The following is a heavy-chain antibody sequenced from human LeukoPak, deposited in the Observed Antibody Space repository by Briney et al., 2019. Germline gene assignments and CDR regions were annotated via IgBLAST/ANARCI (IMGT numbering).Heavy chain of an antibody. CDR2: IYHSGIT. CDR3: ARFPSPVYNYYGLDV. CDR1: GGSISTYY. J-gene: IGHJ6*02. Sequence: SETLSLTCTVSGGSISTYYWSWIRQPPGKGLEWIGNIYHSGITTYNPSLKSRVTISVDTSKNQFSLKLSSVTATDTAVYYYARFPSPVYNYYGLDVWGQGTTVTVSS. V-gene: IGHV4-59*08.